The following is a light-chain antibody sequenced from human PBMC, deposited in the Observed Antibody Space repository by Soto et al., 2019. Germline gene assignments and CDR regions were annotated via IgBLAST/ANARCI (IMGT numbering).Light chain of an antibody. J-gene: IGKJ1*01. Sequence: DMHIPRCSSTRSACLGDRVTSAFRASQGISRWLAWYQQRPVKAPKLLIYDASTLHSGVSSRFSVSVSGTEFTLTISSLQPNDSATYYCQQYTTYWTVGQGTKVDIK. CDR1: QGISRW. V-gene: IGKV1-5*01. CDR2: DAS. CDR3: QQYTTYWT.